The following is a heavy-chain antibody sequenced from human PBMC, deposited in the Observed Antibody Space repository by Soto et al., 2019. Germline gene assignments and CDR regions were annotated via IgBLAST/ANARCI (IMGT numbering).Heavy chain of an antibody. V-gene: IGHV3-23*01. CDR1: GFTFSDHA. Sequence: EVQLLESGGGLVQPGGSLRLSCTASGFTFSDHAMTWVRQAPGKGLEWLSGISGGGSDEYYADSVKGRFTVSRANTNNELFLQMDIIRVEDTAVYFGAIDLWWYTHWGQGTLVTVSS. CDR2: ISGGGSDE. D-gene: IGHD2-15*01. J-gene: IGHJ4*02. CDR3: AIDLWWYTH.